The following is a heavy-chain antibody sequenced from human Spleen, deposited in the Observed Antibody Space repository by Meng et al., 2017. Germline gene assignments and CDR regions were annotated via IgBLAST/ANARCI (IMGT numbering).Heavy chain of an antibody. J-gene: IGHJ4*02. CDR3: ARVVGGTSDY. V-gene: IGHV3-23*04. D-gene: IGHD1-26*01. CDR2: ISGSGGST. CDR1: GFSLSIYT. Sequence: VQLVESGGGVVQPGRSLRLSCAASGFSLSIYTMHWVRQAPGKGLVWVSEISGSGGSTYYADSVKGRFTISRDNSKNTLFLQMNSLRAEDTAVYYCARVVGGTSDYWGQGTLVTVYS.